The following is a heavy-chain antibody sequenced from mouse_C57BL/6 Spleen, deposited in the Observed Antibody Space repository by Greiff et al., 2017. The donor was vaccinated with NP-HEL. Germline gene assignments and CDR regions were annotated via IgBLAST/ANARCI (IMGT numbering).Heavy chain of an antibody. CDR3: ACYDYDGAWFAY. CDR2: IYWDDDK. CDR1: GFSLSTSGMG. V-gene: IGHV8-12*01. D-gene: IGHD2-4*01. Sequence: QVTLKVCGPGILQSSQTLSLTCSFSGFSLSTSGMGVSWIRQPSGKGLEWLAHIYWDDDKRYNPSLKSRLTISKDTSRNQVFLKITSVDTADTATYYCACYDYDGAWFAYWGQGTLVTVSA. J-gene: IGHJ3*01.